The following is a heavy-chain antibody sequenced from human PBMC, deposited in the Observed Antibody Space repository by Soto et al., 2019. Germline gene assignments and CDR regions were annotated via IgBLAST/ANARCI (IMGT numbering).Heavy chain of an antibody. Sequence: SETLSLTCAVSGGSISSGGYPWSWIGQPPGKGLEWIGYIYHSGSTYYNPSLKSRVTISVDRSKNQFSLKLSSVTAADTAVYYCVGEGSHDGFDIWGQGTMVTVSS. CDR3: VGEGSHDGFDI. CDR2: IYHSGST. D-gene: IGHD3-16*01. CDR1: GGSISSGGYP. J-gene: IGHJ3*02. V-gene: IGHV4-30-2*01.